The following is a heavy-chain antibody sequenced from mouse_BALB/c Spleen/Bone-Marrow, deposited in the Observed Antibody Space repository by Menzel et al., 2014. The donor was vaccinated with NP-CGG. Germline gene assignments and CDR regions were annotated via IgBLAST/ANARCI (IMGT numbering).Heavy chain of an antibody. V-gene: IGHV1-20*02. CDR2: INPYNGDT. D-gene: IGHD1-1*01. J-gene: IGHJ1*01. CDR1: GYSFTGYF. CDR3: AREGGYYYGSSPYFDV. Sequence: VQLKESGPELVKPGASVKISCKASGYSFTGYFMNWVMQSHGESLEWIGRINPYNGDTFYNQKFKGKATLTVDNSSSTAHMELRSLASEDSAVYYCAREGGYYYGSSPYFDVWGAGTTVTVSS.